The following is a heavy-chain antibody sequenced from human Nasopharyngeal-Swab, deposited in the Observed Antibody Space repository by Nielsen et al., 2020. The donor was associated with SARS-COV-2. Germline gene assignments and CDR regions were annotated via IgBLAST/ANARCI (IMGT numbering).Heavy chain of an antibody. J-gene: IGHJ6*03. Sequence: SETLSLTCTVSGDSINRYYWSWIRQFPGNGLEWIGHISHTGSTHYSPSVKSRVTISADTSKNHVSLRLSSVTAADTATYFCARHSLQTSYLDVWGKGTPVTVSS. CDR1: GDSINRYY. CDR2: ISHTGST. D-gene: IGHD5-24*01. CDR3: ARHSLQTSYLDV. V-gene: IGHV4-59*08.